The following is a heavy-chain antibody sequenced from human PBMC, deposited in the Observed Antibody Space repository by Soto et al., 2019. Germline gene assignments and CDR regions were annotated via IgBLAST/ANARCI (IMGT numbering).Heavy chain of an antibody. CDR2: IYCSGSS. D-gene: IGHD2-8*01. J-gene: IGHJ6*04. Sequence: QVQLQYSAPGLVKPSQTLSLTCTFSGGSISSGDYYWIWIRQSLGKGLEWNTYIYCSGSSDYTPSRKSRVTISVVTSKSQFSLKLSSVTTADTAVYYCARSMASIDYYPYGMDVWGKGTTVTVPS. CDR1: GGSISSGDYY. CDR3: ARSMASIDYYPYGMDV. V-gene: IGHV4-30-4*01.